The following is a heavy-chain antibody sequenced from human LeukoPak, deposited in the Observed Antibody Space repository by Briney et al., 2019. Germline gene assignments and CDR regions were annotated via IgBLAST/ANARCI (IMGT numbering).Heavy chain of an antibody. CDR2: MNPNSGNT. CDR1: GYTFTSYD. D-gene: IGHD3-9*01. J-gene: IGHJ5*02. Sequence: GASVKVSCKASGYTFTSYDINWVRQATGQGLEWMGWMNPNSGNTGYAQKFQGRVTMTRNTSISTAYMELSSLRSEDTAVYYCARALRYFDWLLTGGNWFDPWGQGTLVTVSS. CDR3: ARALRYFDWLLTGGNWFDP. V-gene: IGHV1-8*01.